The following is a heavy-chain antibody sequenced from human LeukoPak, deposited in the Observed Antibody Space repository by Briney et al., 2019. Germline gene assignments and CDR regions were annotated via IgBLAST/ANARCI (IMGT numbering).Heavy chain of an antibody. V-gene: IGHV1-69*04. Sequence: SVKVSCKASGGTFSSYAISWVRQAPGQGLEWMGRIIPILGIANYAQKFQGRVTMTRDTSTSTVYMELSSLRSEDTAVYYCARVKYYYDSSGYIGGDYWGQGTLVTVSS. CDR3: ARVKYYYDSSGYIGGDY. J-gene: IGHJ4*02. CDR2: IIPILGIA. CDR1: GGTFSSYA. D-gene: IGHD3-22*01.